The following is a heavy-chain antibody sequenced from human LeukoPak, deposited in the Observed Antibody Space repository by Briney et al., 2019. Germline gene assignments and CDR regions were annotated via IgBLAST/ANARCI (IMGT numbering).Heavy chain of an antibody. J-gene: IGHJ6*02. CDR3: AGGYCSGGSCYSWYYYYGMDV. CDR1: GGTFSSYA. V-gene: IGHV1-69*13. D-gene: IGHD2-15*01. CDR2: IIPIFGTA. Sequence: SVKVSCKASGGTFSSYAISWVRQAPGQGLEWMGGIIPIFGTANYAQKFQGRVTITADESTSTAYMELSSLRSEDTAVYYCAGGYCSGGSCYSWYYYYGMDVWGQGTTVTVSS.